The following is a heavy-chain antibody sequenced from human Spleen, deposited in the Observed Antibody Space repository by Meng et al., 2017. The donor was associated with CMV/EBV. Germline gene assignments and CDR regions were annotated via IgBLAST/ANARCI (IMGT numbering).Heavy chain of an antibody. Sequence: SVKVSCKASGGTFSSYAISWVRQAPGQGLEWMGGIIPIFGTANYAQKFQGRVTITTDESTSTAYMELSSLTSEDTAVYYCARAIVVVPASISWFDPWGQGTLVTVSS. CDR2: IIPIFGTA. CDR3: ARAIVVVPASISWFDP. V-gene: IGHV1-69*05. CDR1: GGTFSSYA. J-gene: IGHJ5*02. D-gene: IGHD2-2*01.